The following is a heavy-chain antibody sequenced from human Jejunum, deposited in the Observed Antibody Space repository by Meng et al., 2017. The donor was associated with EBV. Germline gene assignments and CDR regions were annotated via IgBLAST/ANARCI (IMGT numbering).Heavy chain of an antibody. CDR1: GDSITRGAYL. V-gene: IGHV4-30-2*01. J-gene: IGHJ4*02. Sequence: QLRLEAAGPGLVKPSPTLALTCAVSGDSITRGAYLWSWIRQPPGKGLEWIGNIYHIGSTYYNPSLKSRVTISVDRSKNQFSLKLTSVTAADTAVYYCARGGPDFGDYVPFDYWGQGTLVTVSS. D-gene: IGHD4-17*01. CDR2: IYHIGST. CDR3: ARGGPDFGDYVPFDY.